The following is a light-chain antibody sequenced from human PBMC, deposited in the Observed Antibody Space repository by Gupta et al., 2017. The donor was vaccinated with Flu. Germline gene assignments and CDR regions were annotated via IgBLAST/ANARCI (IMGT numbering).Light chain of an antibody. CDR3: HQRFNWPLT. Sequence: EIVLTQPPAALSLSPGEGATLSCRASQSVGSSLVWFQQKPGRAPRLLIYDASKRATGIPARFSGSGSGTDFTLTISSLEPEDFAVYYCHQRFNWPLTFGGGTKVEIK. CDR2: DAS. J-gene: IGKJ4*01. V-gene: IGKV3-11*01. CDR1: QSVGSS.